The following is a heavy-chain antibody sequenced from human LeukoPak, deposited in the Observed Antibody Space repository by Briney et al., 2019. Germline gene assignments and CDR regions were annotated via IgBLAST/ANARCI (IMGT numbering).Heavy chain of an antibody. J-gene: IGHJ3*02. CDR1: GFTFSSYE. CDR3: ARVGRDGYNYVDAFDI. D-gene: IGHD5-24*01. V-gene: IGHV3-48*03. Sequence: GGSLRLSCAASGFTFSSYEMNWVRQAPGKGLEWVSYISTSGSTIYNVDSVKGRFTISRDNAKNSLYLQMNSLRAEDTAVYYCARVGRDGYNYVDAFDIWGQGTMVTVSS. CDR2: ISTSGSTI.